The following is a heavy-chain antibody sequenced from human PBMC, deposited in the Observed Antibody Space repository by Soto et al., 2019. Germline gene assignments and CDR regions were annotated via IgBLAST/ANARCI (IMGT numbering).Heavy chain of an antibody. V-gene: IGHV4-4*02. Sequence: PSETLALTCAVSGGSISSSNWWSWVRQPPGKGLEWIGEIYHSGSTNYNPSLKSRVTISVDKSKNQFSLKLSSVTAADTAVYYCARVKASGVNFDYWGQGTLVTVSS. CDR1: GGSISSSNW. CDR3: ARVKASGVNFDY. J-gene: IGHJ4*02. D-gene: IGHD3-10*01. CDR2: IYHSGST.